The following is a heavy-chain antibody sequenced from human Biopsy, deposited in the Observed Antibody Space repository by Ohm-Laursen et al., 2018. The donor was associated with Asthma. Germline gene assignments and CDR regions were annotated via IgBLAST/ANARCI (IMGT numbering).Heavy chain of an antibody. CDR1: GYAFIGCH. V-gene: IGHV1-2*06. D-gene: IGHD6-13*01. CDR2: INPNSGGT. J-gene: IGHJ5*02. CDR3: ARGQKSAGDRWFDP. Sequence: SSVKVSCNASGYAFIGCHIHWMRQAPGQGLEWMGRINPNSGGTNYAQKFQGRVTMTRDTSISTAYMEVSRLRSDDTAVYYCARGQKSAGDRWFDPWGQGTLVTVSS.